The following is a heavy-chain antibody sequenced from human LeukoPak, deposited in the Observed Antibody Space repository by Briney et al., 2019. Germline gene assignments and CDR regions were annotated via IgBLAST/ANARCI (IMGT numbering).Heavy chain of an antibody. J-gene: IGHJ4*02. CDR3: ATWTVAGTSIDY. V-gene: IGHV5-51*01. CDR1: GYSFTRFW. D-gene: IGHD6-19*01. Sequence: GESLKISCKVSGYSFTRFWIGWVRQMPGKGLEWMGIIYPGDSETRYSPSFQGQVTISADKSISTAYLQWSSLKASDTAMYYCATWTVAGTSIDYWGQGTLVTVSS. CDR2: IYPGDSET.